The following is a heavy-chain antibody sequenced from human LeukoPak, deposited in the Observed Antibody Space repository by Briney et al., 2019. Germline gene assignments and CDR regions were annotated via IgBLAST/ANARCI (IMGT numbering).Heavy chain of an antibody. Sequence: SQTLSLTCTVSGGSISSGDYYWSWIRQPPGKGLEWIGYIYYSGSTYYNPSLKSRVTISVDTSKNQFSLKLSSLTAADTAVYYCAVHYRPDLGVPYDYVWGSYRYFSYWGQGTLVTVSS. D-gene: IGHD3-16*02. CDR1: GGSISSGDYY. J-gene: IGHJ4*02. CDR2: IYYSGST. V-gene: IGHV4-30-4*08. CDR3: AVHYRPDLGVPYDYVWGSYRYFSY.